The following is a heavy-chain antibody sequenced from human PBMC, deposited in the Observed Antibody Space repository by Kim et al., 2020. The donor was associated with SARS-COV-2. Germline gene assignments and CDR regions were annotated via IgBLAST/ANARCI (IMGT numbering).Heavy chain of an antibody. CDR2: T. J-gene: IGHJ4*02. CDR3: ARQPDQHYFDY. V-gene: IGHV4-39*01. Sequence: TYPNPALKSRVTISVDTSKNQFSLKLSSVTAADTAVYYCARQPDQHYFDYWGQGTLVTVSS.